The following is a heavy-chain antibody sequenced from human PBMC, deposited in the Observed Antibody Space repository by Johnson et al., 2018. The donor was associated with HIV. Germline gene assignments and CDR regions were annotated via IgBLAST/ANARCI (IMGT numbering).Heavy chain of an antibody. CDR1: GFIVSTNY. D-gene: IGHD5-18*01. V-gene: IGHV3-53*01. CDR2: IYNDDST. Sequence: EVQLVESGGGLIQPGGSLRLSCAASGFIVSTNYMSWVRQAPGKGLEWVSVIYNDDSTYYADSVKGRFTISRDISKNTLSLQMNSLRAEDTAVYYCARRDAALVTAAFDIWGQGTMVTVSS. J-gene: IGHJ3*02. CDR3: ARRDAALVTAAFDI.